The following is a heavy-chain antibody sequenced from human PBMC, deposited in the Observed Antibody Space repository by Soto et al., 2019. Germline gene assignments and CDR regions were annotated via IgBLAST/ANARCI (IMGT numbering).Heavy chain of an antibody. Sequence: EVQLVESGGGLVKPGGSLRLSCAASGFTFSSYSMNWVRQAPGKGLEWVSSISSSGSYIYYADSVKDRFTISRDNAKNSLHLQMNSLRAEDTAVYYCARSIVRGVIDSGLDYWGQGTLVTVSS. D-gene: IGHD3-10*01. V-gene: IGHV3-21*01. J-gene: IGHJ4*02. CDR2: ISSSGSYI. CDR1: GFTFSSYS. CDR3: ARSIVRGVIDSGLDY.